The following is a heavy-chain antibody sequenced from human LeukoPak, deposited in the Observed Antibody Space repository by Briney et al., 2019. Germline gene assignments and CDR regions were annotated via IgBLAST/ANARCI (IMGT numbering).Heavy chain of an antibody. Sequence: PGGSLRLSCSASGFTVSSNYMSWVRQAPGKGLEWVSVIYSGGSTYYADSVKGRFTISRDNSKNTLYLQVNSLRAEDTAVYYCARARLVYGSGSYHFDYWGQGTLVTVSS. J-gene: IGHJ4*02. CDR1: GFTVSSNY. CDR3: ARARLVYGSGSYHFDY. D-gene: IGHD3-10*01. CDR2: IYSGGST. V-gene: IGHV3-66*02.